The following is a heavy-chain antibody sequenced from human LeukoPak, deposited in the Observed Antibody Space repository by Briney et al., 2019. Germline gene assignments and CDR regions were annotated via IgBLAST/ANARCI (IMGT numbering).Heavy chain of an antibody. D-gene: IGHD5-12*01. V-gene: IGHV3-21*01. J-gene: IGHJ6*03. CDR1: GFTFSSYA. Sequence: GGSLRLSCAASGFTFSSYAMSWVRQAPGKGLEWVSSISSSSSYIYYADSVKGRFTISRDNAKNSLYLQMNSLRAEDTAVYYCARDLVEATILVPYYYYYMDVWGKGTTVTISS. CDR2: ISSSSSYI. CDR3: ARDLVEATILVPYYYYYMDV.